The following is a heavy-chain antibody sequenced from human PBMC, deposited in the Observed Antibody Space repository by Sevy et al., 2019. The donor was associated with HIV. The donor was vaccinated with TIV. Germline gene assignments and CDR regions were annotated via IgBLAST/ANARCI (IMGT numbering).Heavy chain of an antibody. CDR3: ARSGYSSGWHHGHEGEFDY. CDR1: GGSISSYY. Sequence: SETLSLTCTVSGGSISSYYWSWIRQPAGKGLEWIGRIYTSGSTNYNPSLKSRVTMSVDTSKNQFSLKLSPVTAADTAVYYCARSGYSSGWHHGHEGEFDYWGQGTLVTVSS. V-gene: IGHV4-4*07. CDR2: IYTSGST. D-gene: IGHD6-19*01. J-gene: IGHJ4*02.